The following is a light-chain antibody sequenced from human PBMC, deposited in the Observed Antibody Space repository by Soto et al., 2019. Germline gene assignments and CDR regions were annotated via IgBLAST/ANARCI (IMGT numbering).Light chain of an antibody. CDR3: QQYNDNWPT. CDR1: QSVGSN. CDR2: GSS. Sequence: EILLTQSPATLPVSPGERATLSCRASQSVGSNLAWFQQKPGQAPRLLIYGSSTRATGFPARFSGSGSGTEFTLTISSLQSEDFAVYYCQQYNDNWPTFGQGTKVDIK. V-gene: IGKV3-15*01. J-gene: IGKJ1*01.